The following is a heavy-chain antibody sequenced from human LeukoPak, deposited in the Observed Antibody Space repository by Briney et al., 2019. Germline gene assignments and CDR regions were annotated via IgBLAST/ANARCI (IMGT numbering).Heavy chain of an antibody. CDR2: IYYTGST. V-gene: IGHV4-39*01. J-gene: IGHJ4*02. CDR3: ARSGRVPGVSPGYFDY. CDR1: GGSGDSVSSSTYY. D-gene: IGHD3-10*01. Sequence: PSETLSLTCTVSGGSGDSVSSSTYYWGWIRQPPGKGLEWIGNIYYTGSTYYNPSLKSRVTMSVDTSKNQFSLKVSSVTAADTAVYYCARSGRVPGVSPGYFDYWGQGTLVTVSS.